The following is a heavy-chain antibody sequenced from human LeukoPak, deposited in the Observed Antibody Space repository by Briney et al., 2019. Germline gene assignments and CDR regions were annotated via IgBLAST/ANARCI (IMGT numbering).Heavy chain of an antibody. J-gene: IGHJ4*02. D-gene: IGHD3-10*01. CDR1: GASISSTTYY. V-gene: IGHV4-39*07. CDR2: VYYSGSI. CDR3: ARSSTLYGHFDY. Sequence: PSETLSLTCTVSGASISSTTYYWGWIRQPPGKGLEWIGSVYYSGSIYKKPSLKSRVTISLDTSKNQFSLNLNSVTAADTAVYYCARSSTLYGHFDYWGQGTLVTVSS.